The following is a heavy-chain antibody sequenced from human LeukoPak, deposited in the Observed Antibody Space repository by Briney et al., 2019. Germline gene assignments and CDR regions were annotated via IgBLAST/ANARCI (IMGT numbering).Heavy chain of an antibody. D-gene: IGHD5-12*01. Sequence: SETLSLTCTVSGGSIISYFWSWIRQPPGKGPEWIGYIFDSGTTNYNPSNNYNPSLKSRVTVSLDTSKNHLSLKLSSVTAADTAVYFCARGGVTTIAQYDYWGQGILVTVSS. J-gene: IGHJ4*02. CDR3: ARGGVTTIAQYDY. CDR1: GGSIISYF. CDR2: IFDSGTT. V-gene: IGHV4-59*01.